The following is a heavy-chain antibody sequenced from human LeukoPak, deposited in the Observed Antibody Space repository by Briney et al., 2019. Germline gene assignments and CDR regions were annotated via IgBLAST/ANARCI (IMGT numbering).Heavy chain of an antibody. J-gene: IGHJ4*02. V-gene: IGHV4-30-4*01. D-gene: IGHD1-26*01. CDR3: ARIVGATHLDF. CDR2: IDYSGNT. Sequence: PSETLSLTCTVSGDSISSGDYYWSWIRQPPGKGLEWTGYIDYSGNTYYNPSLRSRLTISTDTSKNQFSLKLTSVTPEDTAVYYCARIVGATHLDFWGQGTLVTVSS. CDR1: GDSISSGDYY.